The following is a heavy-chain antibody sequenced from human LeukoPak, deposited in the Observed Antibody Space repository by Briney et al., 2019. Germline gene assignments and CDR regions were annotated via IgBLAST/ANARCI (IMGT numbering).Heavy chain of an antibody. V-gene: IGHV3-21*01. J-gene: IGHJ4*02. D-gene: IGHD3-10*02. CDR2: ISSSSSSYI. Sequence: PGGSLRLSCAASGFTFSSYSMNWVRQAPGKGLEWVSSISSSSSSYIYYADSVKGRFTIPRDNAKNSLYLQMNSLRAEDTAVYYCAKGEGGVRGVIIGTIDYWGQGTLVTVSS. CDR3: AKGEGGVRGVIIGTIDY. CDR1: GFTFSSYS.